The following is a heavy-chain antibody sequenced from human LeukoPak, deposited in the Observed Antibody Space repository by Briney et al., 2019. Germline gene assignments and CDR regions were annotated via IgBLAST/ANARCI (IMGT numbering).Heavy chain of an antibody. Sequence: GGSLRLSCVASGFTFHDYGMSWVRHAPGKGVEWVSGLNWNGGSTVYADSVKGRFTISRDNAKNSLYLQMNSLRAEDTAFYYCARGSIAIYYYGSRGYFDYWGQGTLVTVSS. J-gene: IGHJ4*02. CDR3: ARGSIAIYYYGSRGYFDY. CDR2: LNWNGGST. CDR1: GFTFHDYG. D-gene: IGHD3-22*01. V-gene: IGHV3-20*04.